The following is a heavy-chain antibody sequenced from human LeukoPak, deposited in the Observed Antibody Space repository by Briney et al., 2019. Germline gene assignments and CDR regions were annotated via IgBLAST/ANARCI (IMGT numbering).Heavy chain of an antibody. J-gene: IGHJ4*02. Sequence: PGGSLRLSCAASGFTFSSYDMHWVRQATGKGLEWVSAIGTAGDTYYPGSVKGRFTISRENAKNSLYLQMNSLRAGDTAVYYCARSTGFLEWLSPSYFDYWGQGTLVTVSS. V-gene: IGHV3-13*01. CDR1: GFTFSSYD. CDR3: ARSTGFLEWLSPSYFDY. CDR2: IGTAGDT. D-gene: IGHD3-3*01.